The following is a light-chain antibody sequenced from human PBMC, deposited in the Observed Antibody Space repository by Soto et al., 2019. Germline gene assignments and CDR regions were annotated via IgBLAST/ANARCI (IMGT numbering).Light chain of an antibody. CDR1: QSLLYSDGNTD. J-gene: IGKJ2*01. CDR2: KVS. CDR3: MDGTLWPYI. Sequence: DVVVTQSPLSLPVTLGQPASISCRSSQSLLYSDGNTDLNWFHQRPGQSPRRLIYKVSNREAGVPDRFSGSGSGTDFTLRISRVEAEDVGIYYCMDGTLWPYIFGQGTNLEIK. V-gene: IGKV2-30*01.